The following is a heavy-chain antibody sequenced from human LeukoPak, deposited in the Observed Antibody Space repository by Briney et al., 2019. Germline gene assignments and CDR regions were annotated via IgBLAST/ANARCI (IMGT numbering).Heavy chain of an antibody. Sequence: LSLTCTVSGGSISSYYWSWVRQAPGKGLEWVSAISGSGGSTYYADSVKGRFTISRDNSKNTLYLQMNSLRAEDTAVYYCAKDLELGITMVRGPKAFDYWGQGTLVTVSS. J-gene: IGHJ4*02. D-gene: IGHD3-10*01. CDR1: GGSISSYY. CDR2: ISGSGGST. CDR3: AKDLELGITMVRGPKAFDY. V-gene: IGHV3-23*01.